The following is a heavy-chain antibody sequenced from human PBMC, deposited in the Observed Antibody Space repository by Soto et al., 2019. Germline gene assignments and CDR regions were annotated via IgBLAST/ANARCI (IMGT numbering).Heavy chain of an antibody. J-gene: IGHJ4*02. CDR2: ILHDGNNK. Sequence: GGSLRLSCAASGFTFSNYIMHWVRQAPGKGLEWVAIILHDGNNKYYADSVKGRFTISRDNSKNTLYLQMNSLRTEDTAIYYCLRDDEGGRYCDLGYWGQGSLVTVSS. V-gene: IGHV3-30-3*01. CDR3: LRDDEGGRYCDLGY. CDR1: GFTFSNYI. D-gene: IGHD3-10*01.